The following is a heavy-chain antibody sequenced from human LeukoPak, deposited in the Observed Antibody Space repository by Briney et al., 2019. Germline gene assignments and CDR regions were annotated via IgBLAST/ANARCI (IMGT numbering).Heavy chain of an antibody. CDR3: ARVTTVTSRGYMDV. V-gene: IGHV1-18*01. Sequence: ASVKVSCKAPGYTFRQYSISWVRQAPGQGPEWMGWISAYNGNTNYAQKLQGRVTMTTDTSTSTAYMELSRLRSDDTAVYYCARVTTVTSRGYMDVWGKGTTVTVSS. CDR2: ISAYNGNT. CDR1: GYTFRQYS. J-gene: IGHJ6*03. D-gene: IGHD4-17*01.